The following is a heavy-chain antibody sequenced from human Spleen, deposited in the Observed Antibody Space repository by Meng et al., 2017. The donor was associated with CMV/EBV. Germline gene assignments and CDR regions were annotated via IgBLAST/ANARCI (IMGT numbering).Heavy chain of an antibody. J-gene: IGHJ4*02. CDR2: INPSDGSA. V-gene: IGHV1-46*01. Sequence: ASVKVSCKASGYTFTNQYIHWVRQAPGQGLEWMGVINPSDGSATYAQKLQGRVTITADKSKSTAYMELSSLRSEDTAVYYCARDQYSNSILYFDYWGQGMLVTVSS. D-gene: IGHD6-6*01. CDR3: ARDQYSNSILYFDY. CDR1: GYTFTNQY.